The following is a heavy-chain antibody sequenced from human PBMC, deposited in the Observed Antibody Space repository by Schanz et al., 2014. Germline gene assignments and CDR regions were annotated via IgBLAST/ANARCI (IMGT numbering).Heavy chain of an antibody. V-gene: IGHV3-23*01. CDR2: ISGSGGST. CDR3: ARPALWFGDNCFDP. CDR1: GFTFSSYS. Sequence: EVQLLESGGGLVKPGGSLRLSCAASGFTFSSYSMNWVRQAPGKGLEWVSAISGSGGSTYYADSVKGRFTISRDNSKNTLYLQMNSLRAEDTAVYYCARPALWFGDNCFDPWGQGTLVTVSS. D-gene: IGHD3-10*01. J-gene: IGHJ5*02.